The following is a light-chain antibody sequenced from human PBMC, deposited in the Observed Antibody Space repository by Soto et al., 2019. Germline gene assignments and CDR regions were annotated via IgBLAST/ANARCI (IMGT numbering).Light chain of an antibody. CDR1: QSVRSTY. Sequence: ETVLTQSPGTLSLSPGEGATLSFRASQSVRSTYLVWYQHKPGQAPRLLIYGASNRATGIPDRFSGGGSGTDFTLTISRLEPEDFAVYYCQQYGSSPITFGQGTRLEIK. V-gene: IGKV3-20*01. J-gene: IGKJ5*01. CDR2: GAS. CDR3: QQYGSSPIT.